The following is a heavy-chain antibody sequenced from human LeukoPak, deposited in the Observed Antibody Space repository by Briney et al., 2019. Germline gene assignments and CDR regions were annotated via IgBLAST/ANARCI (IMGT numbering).Heavy chain of an antibody. CDR3: ASHQEWQLPSGFDI. V-gene: IGHV3-30*03. Sequence: PGGSLRLSCVASGFTFSSYGIHWVRQAPGKGLEWVAVVSSDGSIKYNADSVKGRFTISRDNAKNSLDLQMNSLRAEDTAVYYCASHQEWQLPSGFDIWGQGTMVTVSS. J-gene: IGHJ3*02. D-gene: IGHD2-15*01. CDR2: VSSDGSIK. CDR1: GFTFSSYG.